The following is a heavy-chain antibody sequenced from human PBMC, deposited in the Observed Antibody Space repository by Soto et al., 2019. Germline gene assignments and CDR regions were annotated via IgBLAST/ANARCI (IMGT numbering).Heavy chain of an antibody. CDR1: GFTFSYYW. CDR2: IHSDGCST. CDR3: ARGDRGAFDL. Sequence: EVPLVESGGGLVQPGESLRLSCAASGFTFSYYWMHWVRQAPGKGLVWVSRIHSDGCSTTYADSVKGRFTISRDNARNTLYLQMNSLRAEDTAVYYCARGDRGAFDLWGQGTVVTVSS. D-gene: IGHD1-26*01. J-gene: IGHJ3*01. V-gene: IGHV3-74*01.